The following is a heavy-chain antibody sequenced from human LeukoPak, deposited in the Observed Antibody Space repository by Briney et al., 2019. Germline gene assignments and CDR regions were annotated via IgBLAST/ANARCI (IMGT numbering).Heavy chain of an antibody. CDR3: ARKRSFDL. D-gene: IGHD3-9*01. J-gene: IGHJ4*02. CDR2: IYYSESA. Sequence: PSETLSLTCTVSGDSVSNYYWSWIRQPPGKRLEWIGCIYYSESATYNPSLKSRVTISLDTSKNQFFLKLSSLTAAATAVYYCARKRSFDLWGQGTLVTVSS. V-gene: IGHV4-59*02. CDR1: GDSVSNYY.